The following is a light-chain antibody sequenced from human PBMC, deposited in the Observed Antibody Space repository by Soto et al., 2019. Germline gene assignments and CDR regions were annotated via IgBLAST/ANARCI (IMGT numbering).Light chain of an antibody. V-gene: IGLV2-11*01. J-gene: IGLJ3*02. CDR2: DVS. CDR1: SSDVGGYNY. Sequence: QSALTQPRSVSGSPGQSVTISCTGTSSDVGGYNYVSWYQQHPDKAPKLVIYDVSKRPSGVPDRFSGSKSGNTASLTISGLQDEDEADYYCCSYAGSYTWVFGGGTKLTVL. CDR3: CSYAGSYTWV.